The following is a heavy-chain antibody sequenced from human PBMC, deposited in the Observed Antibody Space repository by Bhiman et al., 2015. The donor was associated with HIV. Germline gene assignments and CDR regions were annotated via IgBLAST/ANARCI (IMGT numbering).Heavy chain of an antibody. D-gene: IGHD2-21*01. J-gene: IGHJ4*02. CDR2: ISAAADNT. Sequence: EVQMLQSGGDLVQPGGSLRLSCAASGFTFTNFGMTWVRRAPGKGLAWVSAISAAADNTFYADSVKGRFIISRDNSKNTVSLQMNSLRDEDTAVYYCTRGLWGYDYWGQGTLVTVSA. CDR3: TRGLWGYDY. V-gene: IGHV3-23*01. CDR1: GFTFTNFG.